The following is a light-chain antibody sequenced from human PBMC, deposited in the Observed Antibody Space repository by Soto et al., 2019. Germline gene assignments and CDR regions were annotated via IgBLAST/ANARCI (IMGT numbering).Light chain of an antibody. J-gene: IGLJ1*01. V-gene: IGLV2-23*01. CDR2: EGT. Sequence: QSVLTQPASVSGSPGQSITISCTGTSSDVVNDLLVSWYQQQPGKAPKLMIYEGTKRPAGVSDRFSGSKSGNTASLTISGLQAEDEADYYCSSFAGSYSPYVFGTGTKLTVL. CDR3: SSFAGSYSPYV. CDR1: SSDVVNDLL.